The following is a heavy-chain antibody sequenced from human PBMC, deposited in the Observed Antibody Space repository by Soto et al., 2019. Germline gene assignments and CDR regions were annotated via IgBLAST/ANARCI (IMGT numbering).Heavy chain of an antibody. J-gene: IGHJ6*02. CDR2: ISSSSSTI. CDR3: AREGATNYNYYGMDV. CDR1: GFTFTDYS. Sequence: GGSLRLSCAASGFTFTDYSMNWVRQAPGKGLEWLSHISSSSSTIYYAHSVKGRFTISRDNAKNSLYLQMNSLGDEDTAVYYCAREGATNYNYYGMDVWGPGTTVTVSS. V-gene: IGHV3-48*02.